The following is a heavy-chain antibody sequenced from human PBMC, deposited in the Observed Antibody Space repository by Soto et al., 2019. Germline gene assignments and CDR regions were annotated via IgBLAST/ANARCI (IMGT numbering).Heavy chain of an antibody. Sequence: PSQPVSLTCTVSDGTISHLYWNWISKTTRKELEWIGYLHHSGRTCYSPSRRSRVTISVDTSKTHFSLKLSSVTAAGSAIYSCSRTFYDSVVTPPSELHLWGQGALVTVSS. CDR3: SRTFYDSVVTPPSELHL. CDR2: LHHSGRT. J-gene: IGHJ1*01. V-gene: IGHV4-59*11. CDR1: DGTISHLY. D-gene: IGHD3-22*01.